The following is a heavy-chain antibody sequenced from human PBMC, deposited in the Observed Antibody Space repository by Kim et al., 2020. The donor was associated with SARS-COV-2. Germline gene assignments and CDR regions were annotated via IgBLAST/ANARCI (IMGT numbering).Heavy chain of an antibody. Sequence: GGSLRLSCAASGFTFSSYEMNWVRQAPGKGLEWVSYISSSGSTIYYADAVKVRFTISRDNDKNSLYLQMNSLRAEDKAVYYCARSAIDPLEYYYESSDIWSPSFYGMDVWGQGTTVTVSS. D-gene: IGHD3-22*01. J-gene: IGHJ6*02. CDR3: ARSAIDPLEYYYESSDIWSPSFYGMDV. V-gene: IGHV3-48*03. CDR2: ISSSGSTI. CDR1: GFTFSSYE.